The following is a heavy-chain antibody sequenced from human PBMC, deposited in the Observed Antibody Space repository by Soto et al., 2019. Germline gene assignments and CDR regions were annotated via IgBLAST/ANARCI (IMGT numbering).Heavy chain of an antibody. CDR2: ISYDGSNK. D-gene: IGHD3-10*01. CDR1: GFTFSSYA. V-gene: IGHV3-30-3*01. Sequence: QVQLVESGGGVVQPGRSPRLSCAASGFTFSSYAMHWVRQAPGKGLEWVAVISYDGSNKYYADSVKGRFTISRDNSKNTLYLQMHSLRAEDTAVYYCARDHSIGEGYCDYWGQGTLVTVSS. J-gene: IGHJ4*02. CDR3: ARDHSIGEGYCDY.